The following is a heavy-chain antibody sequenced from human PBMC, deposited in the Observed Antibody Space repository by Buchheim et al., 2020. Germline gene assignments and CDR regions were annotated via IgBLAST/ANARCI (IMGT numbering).Heavy chain of an antibody. D-gene: IGHD4-11*01. CDR3: ARWREMITVTTIGWGFDY. CDR1: GGSVSSGSYY. CDR2: IHHSGST. J-gene: IGHJ4*02. V-gene: IGHV4-61*01. Sequence: QVQLQESGPGLVKPSETLSLTCTVSGGSVSSGSYYWTWIRQPPGKGLEWIGYIHHSGSTNYNPSLKSRLTMSVDTSKNQFSLRLSSVTAADTAVYYCARWREMITVTTIGWGFDYWGQGTL.